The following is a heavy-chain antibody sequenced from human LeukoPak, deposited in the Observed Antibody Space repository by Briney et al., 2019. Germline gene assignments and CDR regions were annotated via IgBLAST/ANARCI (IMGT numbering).Heavy chain of an antibody. CDR3: ANVIAVAGTKSPLNWFDP. D-gene: IGHD6-19*01. CDR2: IIPIFGTA. J-gene: IGHJ5*02. CDR1: GGTFSSYA. V-gene: IGHV1-69*06. Sequence: ASVKVSCKASGGTFSSYAISWVRQAPGQGLEWMGGIIPIFGTANYAQKFQGRVTITADKSTSTAYMELSSLRSEDTAVYYCANVIAVAGTKSPLNWFDPWGQGTLLTVSS.